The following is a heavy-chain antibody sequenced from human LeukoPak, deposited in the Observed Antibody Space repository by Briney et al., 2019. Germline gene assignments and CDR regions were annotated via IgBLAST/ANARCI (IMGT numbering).Heavy chain of an antibody. J-gene: IGHJ4*02. Sequence: SGPALVKPTQTLTLTCTFSGFSLSTSGMCVSWIRQPPGKALEWLALLDWDDDKYYSTSLKTRLTISKDTSKNQVVLTMTNMDPVDTATYYCARIQLGSGWYAGIDYWGQGTLVTVSS. CDR2: LDWDDDK. D-gene: IGHD6-19*01. CDR3: ARIQLGSGWYAGIDY. V-gene: IGHV2-70*01. CDR1: GFSLSTSGMC.